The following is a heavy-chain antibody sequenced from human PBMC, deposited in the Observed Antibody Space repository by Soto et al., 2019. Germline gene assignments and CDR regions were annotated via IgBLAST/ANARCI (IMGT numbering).Heavy chain of an antibody. D-gene: IGHD6-19*01. CDR1: GGSFSGGD. V-gene: IGHV4-34*01. J-gene: IGHJ6*02. CDR2: INHRGST. CDR3: ARLRIAVAGTDPYGMDV. Sequence: PSETLSLTCAVSGGSFSGGDWCWIRQRPGKGLEWIGEINHRGSTNYNPSLKSRVTISVDTSKNQFSLKLSSVTAADTAVYYCARLRIAVAGTDPYGMDVWGQGTTVTVS.